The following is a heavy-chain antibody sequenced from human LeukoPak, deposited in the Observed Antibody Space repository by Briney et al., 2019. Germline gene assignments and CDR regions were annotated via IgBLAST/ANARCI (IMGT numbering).Heavy chain of an antibody. CDR3: ATRAWEGWFDP. CDR1: GGTFSSYA. V-gene: IGHV1-69*13. CDR2: TIPIFGTA. Sequence: SVKVSCKASGGTFSSYAISWVRQAPGQGLEWMGGTIPIFGTAKYAQKFQGRVTITADESTSTAYMELSSLRSEDTAVYYCATRAWEGWFDPWGQGTLVTVSS. J-gene: IGHJ5*02. D-gene: IGHD1-26*01.